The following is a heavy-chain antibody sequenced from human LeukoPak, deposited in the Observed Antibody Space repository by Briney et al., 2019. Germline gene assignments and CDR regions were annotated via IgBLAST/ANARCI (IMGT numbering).Heavy chain of an antibody. J-gene: IGHJ5*02. CDR2: INPNSGGT. Sequence: ASVKVSCKASGGTFSSYAISWVRQAPGQGLEWMGWINPNSGGTNYAQKFQGRVTMTRDTSISTAYMELSRLRSDDTAVYYCARAFAGSAIDPWGQGTLVTVSS. CDR1: GGTFSSYA. V-gene: IGHV1-2*02. D-gene: IGHD3-10*01. CDR3: ARAFAGSAIDP.